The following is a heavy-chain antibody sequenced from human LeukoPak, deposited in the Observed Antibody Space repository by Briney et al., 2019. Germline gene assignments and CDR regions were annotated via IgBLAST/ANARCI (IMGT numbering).Heavy chain of an antibody. CDR1: GFTFSSYG. D-gene: IGHD4-23*01. CDR3: ARDSASVASDAFDI. J-gene: IGHJ3*02. CDR2: IWYDGSNK. V-gene: IGHV3-33*01. Sequence: PGGSLRLSCAASGFTFSSYGMHWVRQAPGKGLEWVAVIWYDGSNKYYADSVKGRFTISRDNSKNTLYLQMNSLRAEDTAVYHCARDSASVASDAFDIWGQGTMVTVSS.